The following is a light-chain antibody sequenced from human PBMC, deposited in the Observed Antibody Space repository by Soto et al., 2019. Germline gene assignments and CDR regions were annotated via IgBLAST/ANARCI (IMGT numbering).Light chain of an antibody. V-gene: IGLV1-36*01. CDR2: YND. CDR1: SSNIGNNA. CDR3: ATWDASLHCHV. J-gene: IGLJ3*02. Sequence: QSVLTQPPSVSEVPRQTVTISCSGSSSNIGNNAVTWYQMVPGKPPKLLIYYNDVLPAGISDRFSASKSGTSASLAISGLQSEDEADYYCATWDASLHCHVFGGGTQLTVL.